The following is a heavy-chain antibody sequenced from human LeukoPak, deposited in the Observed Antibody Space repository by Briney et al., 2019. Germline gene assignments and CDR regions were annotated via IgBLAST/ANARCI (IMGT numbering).Heavy chain of an antibody. Sequence: ASVKVSCKASGYTFTSYGISWVRQAPGQGLEWMGWISAYNGNTNYAQKLQGRVTMTTDTSTSTAYMELRSLRSDDTAVYYCARQGEQYSSSSWFDPWGQGTLVTVSS. V-gene: IGHV1-18*01. CDR2: ISAYNGNT. CDR1: GYTFTSYG. D-gene: IGHD6-6*01. CDR3: ARQGEQYSSSSWFDP. J-gene: IGHJ5*02.